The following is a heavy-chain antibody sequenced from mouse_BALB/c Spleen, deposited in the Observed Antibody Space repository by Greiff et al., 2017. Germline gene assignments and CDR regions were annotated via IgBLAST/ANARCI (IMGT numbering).Heavy chain of an antibody. Sequence: EVKLMASGGGLVQPGGSRKLSCAASGFTFSSFGMHWVRQAPEKGLEWVAYISSGSSTIYYADTVKGRFTISRDNPKNTLFLQMTSLRSEDTAMYYCARWWDYAMDYWGQGTSVTVSS. CDR1: GFTFSSFG. J-gene: IGHJ4*01. D-gene: IGHD1-1*02. V-gene: IGHV5-17*02. CDR3: ARWWDYAMDY. CDR2: ISSGSSTI.